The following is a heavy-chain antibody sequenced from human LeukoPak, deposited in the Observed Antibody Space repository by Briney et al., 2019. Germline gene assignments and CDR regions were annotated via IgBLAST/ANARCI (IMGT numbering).Heavy chain of an antibody. CDR3: ARDLHSSGWSNYYGMDV. D-gene: IGHD6-19*01. CDR2: ISAYNGNT. J-gene: IGHJ6*02. Sequence: ASVKVSCKASGYTFTSYGISWVRQAPGQGLEWMGWISAYNGNTNYAQKLQGRVTMTTDTCTSTAYMELRSLRSDDTAVYYCARDLHSSGWSNYYGMDVWGQGTTVTVSS. CDR1: GYTFTSYG. V-gene: IGHV1-18*01.